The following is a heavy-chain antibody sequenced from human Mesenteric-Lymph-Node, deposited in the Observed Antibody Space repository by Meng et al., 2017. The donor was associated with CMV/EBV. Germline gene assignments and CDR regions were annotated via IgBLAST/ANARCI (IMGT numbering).Heavy chain of an antibody. V-gene: IGHV3-9*01. CDR3: AKGPYSSSRTPFDC. J-gene: IGHJ4*02. CDR1: GFTFDDYA. D-gene: IGHD6-13*01. Sequence: SLKISCAASGFTFDDYAMHWVRQAPGKGLEWVSSTSWNSDSIGYADSVKGRFTISRDNANNSLYLQMESLREEDTALYYCAKGPYSSSRTPFDCWGQGTLVTVSS. CDR2: TSWNSDSI.